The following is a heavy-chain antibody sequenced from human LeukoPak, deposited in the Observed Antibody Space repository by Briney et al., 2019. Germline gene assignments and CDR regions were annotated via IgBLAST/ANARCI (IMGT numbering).Heavy chain of an antibody. CDR2: IIPRLETP. V-gene: IGHV1-69*04. Sequence: GSSVKVSCKASGGTFSRYGINWVRQAPGQGLEWMGRIIPRLETPEFAQKFQGRVTISADKSTSTVYMELYSLRYEDTAVYYCARDLIASPLAAPSDYWGQGTLVTVSS. D-gene: IGHD6-6*01. J-gene: IGHJ4*02. CDR1: GGTFSRYG. CDR3: ARDLIASPLAAPSDY.